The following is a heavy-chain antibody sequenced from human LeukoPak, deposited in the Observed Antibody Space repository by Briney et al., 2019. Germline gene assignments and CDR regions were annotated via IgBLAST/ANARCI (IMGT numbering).Heavy chain of an antibody. J-gene: IGHJ5*02. CDR1: GGSISSNTYF. D-gene: IGHD5/OR15-5a*01. CDR3: ATSDTVSTYNWFDP. Sequence: WETLSLTRNVSGGSISSNTYFWGWIRRPPGTGLEWIGSIRYSGSTYYNPSLKSRVTISVDTSKNQFSLNLSSLTAADTAVYYCATSDTVSTYNWFDPWGQGTLVTVS. V-gene: IGHV4-39*01. CDR2: IRYSGST.